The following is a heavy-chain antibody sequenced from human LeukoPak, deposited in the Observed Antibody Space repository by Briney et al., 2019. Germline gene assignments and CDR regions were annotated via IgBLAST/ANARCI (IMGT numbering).Heavy chain of an antibody. CDR1: GFTFSSYG. CDR3: AKISGYDFPRTSPADFDY. Sequence: GGSLRISCAASGFTFSSYGMHWVRQAPGKGLEWVAVIWYDGSNKYYADSVKGRFTISRDNSKNTLYLQMNSLRAEDTAVYYCAKISGYDFPRTSPADFDYWGQGTLVTVSS. D-gene: IGHD5-12*01. V-gene: IGHV3-33*06. CDR2: IWYDGSNK. J-gene: IGHJ4*02.